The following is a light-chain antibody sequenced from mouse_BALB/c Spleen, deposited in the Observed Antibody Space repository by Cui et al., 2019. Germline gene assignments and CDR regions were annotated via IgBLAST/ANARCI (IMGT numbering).Light chain of an antibody. CDR2: SGS. CDR1: KSISKY. CDR3: QQHNEYPLT. V-gene: IGKV16-104*01. Sequence: DVQITQSPSYLAASPGETITINCRASKSISKYLAWYQEKPGKTNKLLIYSGSTLQSGIPSRFSGSGSGTDFTLTISSLVPEDFAMYYCQQHNEYPLTFGAGTKLGLK. J-gene: IGKJ5*01.